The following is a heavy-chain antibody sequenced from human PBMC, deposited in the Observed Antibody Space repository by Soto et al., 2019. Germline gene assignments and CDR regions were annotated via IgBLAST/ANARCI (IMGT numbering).Heavy chain of an antibody. Sequence: GGSLRLSCAASGFTFSSYAMHWVRQAPGKGLEWVAVISYDGSNKYYADSVKGRFTIARDNSKNTLYLQMNSLRAEDTAVYYCARGYDFWSGYYDYWGQGTLVTVSS. CDR2: ISYDGSNK. J-gene: IGHJ4*02. V-gene: IGHV3-30*04. D-gene: IGHD3-3*01. CDR3: ARGYDFWSGYYDY. CDR1: GFTFSSYA.